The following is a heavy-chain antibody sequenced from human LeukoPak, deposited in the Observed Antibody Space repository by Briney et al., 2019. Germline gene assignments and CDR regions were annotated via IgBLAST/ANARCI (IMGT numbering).Heavy chain of an antibody. D-gene: IGHD2-2*01. CDR1: GFTFRNAW. CDR3: TTAPAQSDY. V-gene: IGHV3-15*01. J-gene: IGHJ4*02. Sequence: GGSLRLSCAASGFTFRNAWMSWVRQAPGKGLEWVGRIKSKTDSGTTDYAAPVKDRFTISRDDSKNTLYLQMNSLKFEDTAVYYCTTAPAQSDYWGQGTLVTVSS. CDR2: IKSKTDSGTT.